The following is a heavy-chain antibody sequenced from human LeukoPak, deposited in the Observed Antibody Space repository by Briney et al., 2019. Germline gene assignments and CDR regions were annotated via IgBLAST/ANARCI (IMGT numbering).Heavy chain of an antibody. CDR3: ARDRGGPFDY. J-gene: IGHJ4*02. CDR2: IWYDGSNE. V-gene: IGHV3-33*01. D-gene: IGHD3-10*01. Sequence: GGSLRLSCAASGFTFSSYGMHWVRQAPGKGLEWVAAIWYDGSNEYYADSVKGRFTISRDNSKNTLYLQMNSLRAEDTAVYYCARDRGGPFDYWGQGTLVTVSS. CDR1: GFTFSSYG.